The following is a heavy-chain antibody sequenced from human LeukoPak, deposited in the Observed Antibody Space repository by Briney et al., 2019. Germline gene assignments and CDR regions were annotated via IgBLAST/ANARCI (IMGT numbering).Heavy chain of an antibody. V-gene: IGHV3-30-3*01. CDR2: ISYDGSNK. J-gene: IGHJ4*02. D-gene: IGHD6-6*01. Sequence: GGSLRLSCAASGFTFSSYAMHWVRQAPGKGLEWVAVISYDGSNKYYADSVKGRFTISRDNSKNTLYLQMNSLRAEDTAVYYCASPTSEYSSSPGVWGQGTLVTVSS. CDR1: GFTFSSYA. CDR3: ASPTSEYSSSPGV.